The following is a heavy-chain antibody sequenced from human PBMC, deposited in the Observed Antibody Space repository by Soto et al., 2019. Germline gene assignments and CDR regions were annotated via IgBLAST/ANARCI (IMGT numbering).Heavy chain of an antibody. Sequence: EALSLTCTDLGGYISSIYWTWIRQPPGKGLEWIGYVYNSGSTDYNPSLLSRVTISIDTSKNQFSLRLTSVTAADTAVYYCATASSSGSSGELDYWGQGTLVTVSS. D-gene: IGHD3-22*01. V-gene: IGHV4-59*01. CDR2: VYNSGST. CDR1: GGYISSIY. CDR3: ATASSSGSSGELDY. J-gene: IGHJ4*02.